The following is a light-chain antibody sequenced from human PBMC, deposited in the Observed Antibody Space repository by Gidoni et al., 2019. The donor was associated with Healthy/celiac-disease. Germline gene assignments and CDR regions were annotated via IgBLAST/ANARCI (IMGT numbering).Light chain of an antibody. J-gene: IGLJ1*01. V-gene: IGLV2-14*03. Sequence: QSALTQPASVSVSPGQSITISCTGTSSDVGGYNFVSWYQQHPGKAPKLMIYDVSNRPSGVSNRFSGSKSGNTASLTISGLQAEDEADYYCSSYTSSRDVFGTGTKVTVL. CDR2: DVS. CDR3: SSYTSSRDV. CDR1: SSDVGGYNF.